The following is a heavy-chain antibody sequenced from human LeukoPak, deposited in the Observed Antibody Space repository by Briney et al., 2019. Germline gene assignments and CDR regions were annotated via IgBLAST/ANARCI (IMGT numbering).Heavy chain of an antibody. Sequence: GGSLRLSCAASGFTFSSYAMSWVRQATGKGLEWVSAISGSGGSTYYADSVKGRFTISRDNSKNTLYLQMNSLRAEDTAVYYCARTLLRFLEWLLGAFDIWGQGTMVTVSS. CDR2: ISGSGGST. CDR1: GFTFSSYA. D-gene: IGHD3-3*01. V-gene: IGHV3-23*01. CDR3: ARTLLRFLEWLLGAFDI. J-gene: IGHJ3*02.